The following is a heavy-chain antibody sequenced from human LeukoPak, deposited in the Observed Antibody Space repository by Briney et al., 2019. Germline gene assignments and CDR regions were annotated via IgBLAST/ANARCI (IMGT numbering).Heavy chain of an antibody. V-gene: IGHV3-23*01. Sequence: GGSLRLSCSASGFTFSSYSMNWVRQAPGKGLEWVSAISGSGGSTYYADSVKGRFTISRDNSKNTLYLQMNSLRAEDTAVYYCAKAHYDSSGFSGGFDYWGQGTLVTVSS. D-gene: IGHD3-22*01. CDR1: GFTFSSYS. CDR2: ISGSGGST. J-gene: IGHJ4*02. CDR3: AKAHYDSSGFSGGFDY.